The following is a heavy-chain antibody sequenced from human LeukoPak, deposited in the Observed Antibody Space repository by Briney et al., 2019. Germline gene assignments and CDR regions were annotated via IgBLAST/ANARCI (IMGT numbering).Heavy chain of an antibody. CDR2: ISGSGDNT. V-gene: IGHV3-23*01. CDR3: AYPGGDSYYYYYIDV. Sequence: PGGSLRLSCAASGFTFSSHGMSWVRQAPGKGLEWISTISGSGDNTYYADSVKGRFTISRDNSKNTLYLQMNSLRAEDTAVYFCAYPGGDSYYYYYIDVWGKGTTVTVSS. CDR1: GFTFSSHG. J-gene: IGHJ6*03. D-gene: IGHD2-21*02.